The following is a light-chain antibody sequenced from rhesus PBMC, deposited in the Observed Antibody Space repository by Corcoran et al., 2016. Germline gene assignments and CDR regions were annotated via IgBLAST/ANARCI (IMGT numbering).Light chain of an antibody. Sequence: DIQMTQSPSSLSASVGDKVTITCRASQGISSWLAWYQQKPGKAPKLLIYAASSLQSGVPSRFSGSGCGTYYTLTISSLQPEDVATYYCQKCDSAPNSFGQGTKVEIK. CDR2: AAS. V-gene: IGKV1-18*01. CDR3: QKCDSAPNS. J-gene: IGKJ2*01. CDR1: QGISSW.